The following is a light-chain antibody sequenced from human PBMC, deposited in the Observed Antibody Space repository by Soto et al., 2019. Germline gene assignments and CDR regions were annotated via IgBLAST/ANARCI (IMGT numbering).Light chain of an antibody. CDR3: QQSFSIPFT. J-gene: IGKJ3*01. V-gene: IGKV1-39*01. CDR2: DAS. Sequence: DIQMTQSPSSLSATVGDRGTITCRASQTSGKYLKWYPQQPGKVPKLLIYDASYLQSGVPSRFSGSESGTDFTLNISDLRPEDFATYYCQQSFSIPFTFGPGTKVD. CDR1: QTSGKY.